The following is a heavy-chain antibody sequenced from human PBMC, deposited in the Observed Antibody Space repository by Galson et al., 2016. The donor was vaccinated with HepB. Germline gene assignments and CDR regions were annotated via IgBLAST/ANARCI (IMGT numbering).Heavy chain of an antibody. CDR1: GFTFSSYA. J-gene: IGHJ6*02. CDR2: ITGSGGST. V-gene: IGHV3-23*01. CDR3: AKSSCGGECYYRMDV. D-gene: IGHD2-21*01. Sequence: SLRLSCAPSGFTFSSYAMSWVRRAPGKGLEWVSAITGSGGSTFYADSVKGRFSISRDGSKNTLYLQLNSLRVEDTAVYYCAKSSCGGECYYRMDVWGQGTTVTVS.